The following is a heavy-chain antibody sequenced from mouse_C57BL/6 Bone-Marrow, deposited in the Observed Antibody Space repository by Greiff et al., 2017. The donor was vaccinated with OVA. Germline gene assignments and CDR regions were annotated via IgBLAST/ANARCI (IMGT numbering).Heavy chain of an antibody. D-gene: IGHD2-3*01. CDR3: ARGWLLPFAY. Sequence: DVKLQESGPGLVKPSQSLSLTCSVTGYSITSGYYWNWIRQFPGNKLEWMGYISYDGSNNYNPSLKNRISITRDTSKNQFFLKLNSVTTEDTATYYCARGWLLPFAYWGQGTLVTVSA. V-gene: IGHV3-6*01. CDR2: ISYDGSN. J-gene: IGHJ3*01. CDR1: GYSITSGYY.